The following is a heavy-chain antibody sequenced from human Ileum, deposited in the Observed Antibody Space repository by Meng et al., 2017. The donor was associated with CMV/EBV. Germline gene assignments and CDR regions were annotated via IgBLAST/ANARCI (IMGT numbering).Heavy chain of an antibody. CDR2: IYHGGST. D-gene: IGHD3-16*01. V-gene: IGHV4-4*07. J-gene: IGHJ4*02. CDR1: GDSITSFY. Sequence: QWQLQESGPGLVKPSETLSLTCTVSGDSITSFYWSWIRQPAGKALEWIGRIYHGGSTNYNPSLKSRVTLSVDTSKNQFSMRLTSVTAADTAVYYCARGPGGFGDFNFDYWGQGTLVTVSS. CDR3: ARGPGGFGDFNFDY.